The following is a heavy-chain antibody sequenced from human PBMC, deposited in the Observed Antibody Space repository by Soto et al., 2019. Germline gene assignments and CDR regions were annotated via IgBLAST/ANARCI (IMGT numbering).Heavy chain of an antibody. Sequence: QVQLAQSGAEERKPGASVKVSCEATGYTFTAYAMHWVRQAPGQRREWMGWIKPANGNTKYSQKFQGRLTITSDTSANTMYMELSSLTSEDTAIYYCTRSAISPYGGLIGPFDYWGQGNLVAVSS. CDR1: GYTFTAYA. CDR3: TRSAISPYGGLIGPFDY. D-gene: IGHD3-16*02. J-gene: IGHJ4*02. CDR2: IKPANGNT. V-gene: IGHV1-3*05.